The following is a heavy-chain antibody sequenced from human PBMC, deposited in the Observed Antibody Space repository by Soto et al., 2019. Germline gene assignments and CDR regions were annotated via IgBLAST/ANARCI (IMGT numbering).Heavy chain of an antibody. Sequence: QVQLQESGSGLVKPSQTLSLTCAVSGGSISTGGCSWSWIRLPPGRALEWIGYIFDTGKTYYSASLKSRFTMSVDRAQNQFSLRLESVTAADTAMYFCACLDGYNRYFDLWGRGTMVTVSS. CDR2: IFDTGKT. CDR3: ACLDGYNRYFDL. CDR1: GGSISTGGCS. D-gene: IGHD5-12*01. J-gene: IGHJ2*01. V-gene: IGHV4-30-2*01.